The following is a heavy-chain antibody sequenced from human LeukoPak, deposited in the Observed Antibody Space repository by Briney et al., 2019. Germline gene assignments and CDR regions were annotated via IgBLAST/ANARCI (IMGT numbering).Heavy chain of an antibody. Sequence: EGSLRLSCAASGFTFSSYAMSWVRQAPGKGLEWVSAVSASDGSTYYADSVKGRFTISRDNSKNTLYLQMNNLRDEDTAVYYCAKDVISVAGTPRYFDYWGQGTLVTVSS. CDR3: AKDVISVAGTPRYFDY. CDR1: GFTFSSYA. V-gene: IGHV3-23*01. J-gene: IGHJ4*02. CDR2: VSASDGST. D-gene: IGHD6-19*01.